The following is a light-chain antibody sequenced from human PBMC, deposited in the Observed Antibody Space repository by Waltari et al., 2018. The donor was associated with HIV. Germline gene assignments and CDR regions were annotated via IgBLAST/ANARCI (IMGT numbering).Light chain of an antibody. CDR1: TLSKHY. J-gene: IGLJ2*01. CDR3: QSAHSSATI. V-gene: IGLV3-25*03. Sequence: SYELTQAPSLSVPPGQTAKITRSGDTLSKHYVYWYQQKAGQAPVMISSKGTERISGIPTRCSASSSGTTATLIISGVLAEDEADYYCQSAHSSATIFGGGTKLTVL. CDR2: KGT.